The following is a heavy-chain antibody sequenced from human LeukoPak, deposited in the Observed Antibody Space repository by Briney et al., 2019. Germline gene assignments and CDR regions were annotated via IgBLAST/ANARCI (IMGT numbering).Heavy chain of an antibody. CDR3: ARRSVAAAANYYYYYMDV. Sequence: TSETLSLTCAVSGYSISSGYYWGWIRQPPGKGLEWIGSIYHSGSTYYNPSLKSRVTISVDTSKNQFSLKLSSVTAADTAVYYCARRSVAAAANYYYYYMDVWGKGTTVTASS. J-gene: IGHJ6*03. D-gene: IGHD6-13*01. V-gene: IGHV4-38-2*01. CDR2: IYHSGST. CDR1: GYSISSGYY.